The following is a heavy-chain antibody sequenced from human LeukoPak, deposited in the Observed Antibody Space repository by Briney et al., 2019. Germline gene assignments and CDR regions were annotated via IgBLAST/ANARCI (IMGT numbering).Heavy chain of an antibody. J-gene: IGHJ4*02. CDR2: IYTSGST. CDR1: GGSISSYY. D-gene: IGHD6-19*01. Sequence: SETLSLTCTVSGGSISSYYWSWIGQPAGKRLEWIGRIYTSGSTNYNPSLKSRVTMSVDTSKNQFSLKLSSVTAADTAVYYCASFSSGWGTFDYWGQGTLVTVSS. V-gene: IGHV4-4*07. CDR3: ASFSSGWGTFDY.